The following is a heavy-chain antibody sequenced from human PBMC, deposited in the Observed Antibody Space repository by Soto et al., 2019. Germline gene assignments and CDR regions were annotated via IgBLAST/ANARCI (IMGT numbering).Heavy chain of an antibody. CDR3: ATQIDTVMVFRD. CDR2: ISPYNGNT. Sequence: QVQLVQSGAEVKKPGASVKVSCKASDKTFLSYGISWVRQGPGQGLEWMGWISPYNGNTNYAQKLQGRVTMTTDTSTSTAYMELRSLSSDDTAVYYCATQIDTVMVFRDWGQGTLVTVSS. V-gene: IGHV1-18*01. D-gene: IGHD5-18*01. CDR1: DKTFLSYG. J-gene: IGHJ4*02.